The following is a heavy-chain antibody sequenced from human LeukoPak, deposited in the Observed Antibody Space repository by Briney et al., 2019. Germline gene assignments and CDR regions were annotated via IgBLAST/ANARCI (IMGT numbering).Heavy chain of an antibody. CDR3: ARDQHYYDSSGYYSDY. V-gene: IGHV1-2*02. J-gene: IGHJ4*02. D-gene: IGHD3-22*01. CDR1: GYTFTGYY. Sequence: ASVKVSCKASGYTFTGYYMHWVRQAPGQGLEWMGWINPNSGGTNYAQKFQGRVTMTRDTSISTAYMELSRLRSDDTAVYYCARDQHYYDSSGYYSDYWGQGTLVTVSS. CDR2: INPNSGGT.